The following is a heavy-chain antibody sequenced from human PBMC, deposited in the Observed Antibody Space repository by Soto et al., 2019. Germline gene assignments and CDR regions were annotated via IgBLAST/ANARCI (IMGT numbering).Heavy chain of an antibody. CDR2: IYSGGTT. J-gene: IGHJ6*02. D-gene: IGHD2-2*01. CDR1: GFTVSSHF. Sequence: PVGSLRLSCAASGFTVSSHFMSWVRQAPGKRPDWVSVIYSGGTTYYTDSVKGRFIISRDNSENTVYLQMNSLRAEDTAVYYCARYCSSSSCSSETGGGLDVWGQGTTVTVSS. CDR3: ARYCSSSSCSSETGGGLDV. V-gene: IGHV3-53*01.